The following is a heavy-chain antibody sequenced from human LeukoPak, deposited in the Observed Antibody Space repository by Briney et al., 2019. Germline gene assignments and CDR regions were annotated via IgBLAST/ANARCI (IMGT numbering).Heavy chain of an antibody. CDR3: ARRLGATYYFDY. D-gene: IGHD1-26*01. J-gene: IGHJ4*02. Sequence: SVKVSCKASGGTFSSYAISWVRQAPGQGLEWMGGIIPIFGTANYAQKFQGRVTMTRDMSTSTVYMELSSLRSEDTAVYYCARRLGATYYFDYWGQGTLVTVSS. V-gene: IGHV1-69*05. CDR1: GGTFSSYA. CDR2: IIPIFGTA.